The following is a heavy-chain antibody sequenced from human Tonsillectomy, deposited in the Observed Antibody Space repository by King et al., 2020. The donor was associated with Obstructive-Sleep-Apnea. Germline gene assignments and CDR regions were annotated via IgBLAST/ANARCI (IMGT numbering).Heavy chain of an antibody. CDR2: FDPTNGET. D-gene: IGHD6-13*01. Sequence: QLVQSGAEVKKPGASVKVSCKVSGNTLSEFSMHWVRQAPGKGLEWMGGFDPTNGETMYAQKVRGRVTMNEDTSTDTAYMELTSLRSEDTAVYYCAAGPSYSTTWYYFDFWGQGTLVTVSS. CDR3: AAGPSYSTTWYYFDF. CDR1: GNTLSEFS. V-gene: IGHV1-24*01. J-gene: IGHJ4*02.